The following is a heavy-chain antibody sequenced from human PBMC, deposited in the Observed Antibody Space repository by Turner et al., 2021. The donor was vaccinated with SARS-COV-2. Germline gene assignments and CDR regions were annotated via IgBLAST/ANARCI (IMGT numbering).Heavy chain of an antibody. D-gene: IGHD2-15*01. CDR3: ARMGCSSWCFDY. CDR2: IKQDGSAK. J-gene: IGHJ4*02. Sequence: VELVVSGGGLVEQGGSLRLSCAASGFICSYYWMSWVRQAPGKGLEWVANIKQDGSAKYYVDSVKGRFTISRDNAKNSLFLQMNSLRAEDTAVYDCARMGCSSWCFDYWGQGTLVTVSS. CDR1: GFICSYYW. V-gene: IGHV3-7*01.